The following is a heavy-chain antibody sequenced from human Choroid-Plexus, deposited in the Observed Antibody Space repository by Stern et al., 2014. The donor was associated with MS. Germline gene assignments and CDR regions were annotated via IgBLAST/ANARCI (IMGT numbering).Heavy chain of an antibody. CDR1: GFTFSNFG. CDR2: RAYDGSDK. V-gene: IGHV3-30*18. D-gene: IGHD2-15*01. Sequence: VQLVESGGGVAQPGRPLILSCAASGFTFSNFGMHWVRQAPGKGLEWVALRAYDGSDKYYADSVKGRFTIFRDNSKNTLYMHMNSLRAEDTAVYYCAKDRQWSTYFFDYWGHGSLVTVSS. J-gene: IGHJ4*01. CDR3: AKDRQWSTYFFDY.